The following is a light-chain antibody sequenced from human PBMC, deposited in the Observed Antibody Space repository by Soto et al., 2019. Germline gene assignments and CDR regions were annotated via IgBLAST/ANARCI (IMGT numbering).Light chain of an antibody. V-gene: IGKV3D-20*02. Sequence: EIVLTQSPGTLSLSPGDGATLSCRASESVSSRFLAWYQQKPGQAPRLLIYGASSRATGIPDRFSGSGSGTDFTLTISSLEPEDFAVYYCQQRSNWPLTLGQGTRLEIK. J-gene: IGKJ5*01. CDR2: GAS. CDR3: QQRSNWPLT. CDR1: ESVSSRF.